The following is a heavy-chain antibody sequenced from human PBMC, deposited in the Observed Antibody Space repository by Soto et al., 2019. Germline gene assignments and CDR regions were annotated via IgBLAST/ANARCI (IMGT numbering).Heavy chain of an antibody. D-gene: IGHD6-13*01. J-gene: IGHJ4*02. V-gene: IGHV6-1*01. Sequence: QTLSLTCAISGDSVSSTSPAWSWIRQSPSRGLEWLGRTYYRSNWYTDYAVSVKSRITISPDTSKNQFSLQLNSVTPGDTAVYYWTRGSYCSSCLWGQGTLVTVSS. CDR1: GDSVSSTSPA. CDR2: TYYRSNWYT. CDR3: TRGSYCSSCL.